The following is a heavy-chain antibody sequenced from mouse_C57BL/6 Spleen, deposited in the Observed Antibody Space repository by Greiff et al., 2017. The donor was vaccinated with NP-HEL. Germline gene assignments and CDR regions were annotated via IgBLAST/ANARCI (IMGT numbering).Heavy chain of an antibody. Sequence: VQLQQPGAELVKPGASVKLSCKASGYTFTSYWMHWVKQRPGQGLEWIGMIHPNSGSTNYNEKFKSKATLTVDKSSSTAYMQLSSLTSEDSAVYYCAREWDGWYFDVWGTGTTVTVSS. CDR3: AREWDGWYFDV. D-gene: IGHD4-1*01. CDR1: GYTFTSYW. CDR2: IHPNSGST. J-gene: IGHJ1*03. V-gene: IGHV1-64*01.